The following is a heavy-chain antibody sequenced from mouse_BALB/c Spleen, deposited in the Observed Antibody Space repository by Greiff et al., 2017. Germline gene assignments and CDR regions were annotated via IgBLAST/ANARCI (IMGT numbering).Heavy chain of an antibody. D-gene: IGHD1-2*01. CDR3: ARGGSYGAWFAY. J-gene: IGHJ3*01. CDR1: GYTFTDYN. CDR2: IYPANGGT. Sequence: VQLQQSGPELVKPGASVKISCKASGYTFTDYNMHWVKQSPGQGLEWIGYIYPANGGTDYNQKFKSKATLTADKSSSTAYMELRSLTSEDSAVYYCARGGSYGAWFAYWGQGTLVTVSA. V-gene: IGHV1S29*02.